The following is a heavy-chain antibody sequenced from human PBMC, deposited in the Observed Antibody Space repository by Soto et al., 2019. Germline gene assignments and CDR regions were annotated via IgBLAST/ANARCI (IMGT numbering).Heavy chain of an antibody. Sequence: QVQLQESGPGLVKPSQTLSLTCTVSGDSISSGGYFWNWIRQHPGKGLEWIGYIYYSGSTDYNPSLKRRVTISVDTSKNQFSLKLSSVTAADTAVYYCARGPGIWCQGTLVTVSS. CDR1: GDSISSGGYF. V-gene: IGHV4-31*03. J-gene: IGHJ4*02. CDR3: ARGPGI. CDR2: IYYSGST.